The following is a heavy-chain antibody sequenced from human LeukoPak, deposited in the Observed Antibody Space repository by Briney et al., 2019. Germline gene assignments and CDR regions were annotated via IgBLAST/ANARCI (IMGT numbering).Heavy chain of an antibody. CDR1: GGSISSSSYY. Sequence: PSETLSLTRTVSGGSISSSSYYWGWIRQPPGKGLEWIGSIYHSGSTYYNPSLKSRVTISVDTSKNQFSLNLSSVTAADTAVYYCARGVARSSKFHFSYYFDYWGQGTLVTVSS. J-gene: IGHJ4*02. D-gene: IGHD6-6*01. CDR3: ARGVARSSKFHFSYYFDY. CDR2: IYHSGST. V-gene: IGHV4-39*07.